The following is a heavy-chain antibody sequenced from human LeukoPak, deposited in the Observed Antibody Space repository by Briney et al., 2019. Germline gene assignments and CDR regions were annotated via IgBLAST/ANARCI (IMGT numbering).Heavy chain of an antibody. V-gene: IGHV4-39*01. Sequence: SETLSLTCTVSGGSISSSSYYWGWIRQPPGKGLEWFGSISYSGSTYYNPSLKSRVTISVDTSKNQFSLMLSSVTAAETAVYYCARHIVVVVAAAFEPWGQGTLVTASS. CDR3: ARHIVVVVAAAFEP. J-gene: IGHJ5*02. CDR1: GGSISSSSYY. D-gene: IGHD2-15*01. CDR2: ISYSGST.